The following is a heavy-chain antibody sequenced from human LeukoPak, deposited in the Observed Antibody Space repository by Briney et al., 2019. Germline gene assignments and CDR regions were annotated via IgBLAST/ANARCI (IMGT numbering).Heavy chain of an antibody. J-gene: IGHJ2*01. CDR1: EFSVGSNY. CDR2: IYSGGST. V-gene: IGHV3-66*01. CDR3: AKATSGWWYFDL. D-gene: IGHD2-15*01. Sequence: GGSLRLSCAASEFSVGSNYMTWVRQAPGKGLEWVSLIYSGGSTYYADSVKGRFTISRDNSKNTLYLQMNSLRAEDTAVYYCAKATSGWWYFDLWGRGTLVTVSS.